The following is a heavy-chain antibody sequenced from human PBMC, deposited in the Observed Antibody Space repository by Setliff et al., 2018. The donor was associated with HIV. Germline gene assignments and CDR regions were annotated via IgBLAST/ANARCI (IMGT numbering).Heavy chain of an antibody. Sequence: PGGSLRLSCAASGFTFSSYGMHWVRQAPGKGLEWVAVIWYDGSNKYYADSVKGRFTLSRDNSKNTLYLQMSSLRAEDTAVYYCARDPGRYNGMDVWGQGTTVTVSS. CDR2: IWYDGSNK. J-gene: IGHJ6*02. CDR3: ARDPGRYNGMDV. V-gene: IGHV3-33*01. D-gene: IGHD1-20*01. CDR1: GFTFSSYG.